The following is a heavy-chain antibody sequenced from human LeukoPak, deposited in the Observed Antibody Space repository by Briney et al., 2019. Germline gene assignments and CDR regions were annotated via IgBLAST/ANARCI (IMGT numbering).Heavy chain of an antibody. CDR1: GYTFTSYA. D-gene: IGHD3-10*01. CDR3: ARVPLSDTSGRYYAH. V-gene: IGHV1-3*01. Sequence: ASVKVSCKASGYTFTSYAMHWVRQAPGQRLEWMGWINAGNGNTKSSQKFQDRVTLTRDTSASTAYMELNSLSSEDTAVYYCARVPLSDTSGRYYAHWGQGTPVTVSS. CDR2: INAGNGNT. J-gene: IGHJ1*01.